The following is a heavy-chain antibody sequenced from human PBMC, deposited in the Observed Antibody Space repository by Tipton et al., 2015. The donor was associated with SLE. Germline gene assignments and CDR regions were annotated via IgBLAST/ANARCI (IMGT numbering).Heavy chain of an antibody. CDR2: VYTGGDI. D-gene: IGHD7-27*01. V-gene: IGHV3-23*03. CDR1: GFTFSNYA. J-gene: IGHJ4*02. CDR3: ARDALSLGIFDS. Sequence: SLRLSCAASGFTFSNYAMNWVRQAPGKGPEWVSTVYTGGDIYYADSVKGRFTISRDHSNNTLYLQMNSLRTEDTAVYYCARDALSLGIFDSWGQGTLVTVSS.